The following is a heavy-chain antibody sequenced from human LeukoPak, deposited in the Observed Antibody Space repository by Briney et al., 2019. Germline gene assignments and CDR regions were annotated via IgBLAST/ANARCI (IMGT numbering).Heavy chain of an antibody. Sequence: ASVNVSCKVSGYTLTELSMHWVRQAPGKGREWMGGFDPEDGETIYAQKFQGRVTMTEDTSTDTAYMELSSLRSEDTAVYYCATREIPTYWYFDLWGRGNLVTVSS. CDR2: FDPEDGET. CDR1: GYTLTELS. D-gene: IGHD5-24*01. V-gene: IGHV1-24*01. CDR3: ATREIPTYWYFDL. J-gene: IGHJ2*01.